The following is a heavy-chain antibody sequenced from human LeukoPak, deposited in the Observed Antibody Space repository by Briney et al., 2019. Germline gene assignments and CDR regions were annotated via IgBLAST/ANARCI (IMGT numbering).Heavy chain of an antibody. Sequence: GGSLRLSCAASGFTFSSYGIHWVRQAPGKGLEWVAFIRFDGSNKYYADSVKGRFTISRDNSKNTLYLQMNSLRAEDTAVYYCAKDLYSGSYLRHAFDIWGQGTMVTVSS. D-gene: IGHD1-26*01. CDR3: AKDLYSGSYLRHAFDI. V-gene: IGHV3-30*02. J-gene: IGHJ3*02. CDR1: GFTFSSYG. CDR2: IRFDGSNK.